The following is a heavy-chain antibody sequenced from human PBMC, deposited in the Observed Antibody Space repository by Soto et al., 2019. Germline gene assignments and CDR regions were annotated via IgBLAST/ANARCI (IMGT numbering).Heavy chain of an antibody. J-gene: IGHJ3*02. V-gene: IGHV3-7*01. CDR3: VRERFCITPSCLYLDDAFDM. CDR2: IKQDGSEK. CDR1: GFTFSNYW. D-gene: IGHD3-16*01. Sequence: EVQLVESGGGLVQPGGSLRLSCVVSGFTFSNYWMTWVRQAPGKGLEWVANIKQDGSEKYYVDSVKGRFTISRDNGENSLYLQMNSLRAEDSAVYYCVRERFCITPSCLYLDDAFDMWGQGTMVIVSS.